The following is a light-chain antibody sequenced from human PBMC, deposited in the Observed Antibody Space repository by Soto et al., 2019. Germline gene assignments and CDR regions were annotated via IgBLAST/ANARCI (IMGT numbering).Light chain of an antibody. CDR3: QQYNSYWT. J-gene: IGKJ1*01. Sequence: DSQMTQSPSTLSASVGDRVTITCRASQSISSWLTWYQQKPGKAPKLLIYKASTLKSGVPSRFSGSGSGTEFTLTISSLQPDDFATYYCQQYNSYWTFGQGTKVDIK. CDR2: KAS. V-gene: IGKV1-5*03. CDR1: QSISSW.